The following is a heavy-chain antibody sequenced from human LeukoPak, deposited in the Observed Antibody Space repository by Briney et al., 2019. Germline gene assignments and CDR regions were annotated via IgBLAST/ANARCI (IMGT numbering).Heavy chain of an antibody. J-gene: IGHJ6*03. CDR2: IKSKTDGGTT. V-gene: IGHV3-15*01. D-gene: IGHD5-12*01. CDR1: GFTFSNAW. Sequence: PGGSLRLSCAASGFTFSNAWMSWVRQAPGKGLEWVGRIKSKTDGGTTDYAAPVKGRFTISRDDSKNTLYLQMNSLGVEDTAIYYCARRPYETYYYYYMDVWGKGTTVTVSS. CDR3: ARRPYETYYYYYMDV.